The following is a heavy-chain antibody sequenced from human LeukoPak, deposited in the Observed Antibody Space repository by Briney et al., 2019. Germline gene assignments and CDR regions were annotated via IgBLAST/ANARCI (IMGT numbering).Heavy chain of an antibody. D-gene: IGHD5-12*01. J-gene: IGHJ4*02. V-gene: IGHV3-21*01. CDR2: ISSSSSYI. Sequence: PGGSLRLSCAASGFTFSSYSMNWVRQAPGKGLGWVSSISSSSSYIYYGDSVKGRFTISRDNAKNSLYLQMNSLRAEDTAVYYCARDRGWLRLNDYWGQGTLVTVSS. CDR3: ARDRGWLRLNDY. CDR1: GFTFSSYS.